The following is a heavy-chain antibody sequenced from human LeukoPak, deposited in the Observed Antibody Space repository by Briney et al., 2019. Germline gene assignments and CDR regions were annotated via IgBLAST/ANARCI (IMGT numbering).Heavy chain of an antibody. CDR3: ARSSPAYCGGDCPTSNFDY. CDR2: IIPIFGTA. CDR1: GGTFSSYA. Sequence: SVKVSFKASGGTFSSYAISWVRQAPGQGLEWMGGIIPIFGTANYAQKFQGRVTITADESTSTAYMELSSLRSEDTAVYYCARSSPAYCGGDCPTSNFDYWGQGTLVTVSS. J-gene: IGHJ4*02. V-gene: IGHV1-69*13. D-gene: IGHD2-21*02.